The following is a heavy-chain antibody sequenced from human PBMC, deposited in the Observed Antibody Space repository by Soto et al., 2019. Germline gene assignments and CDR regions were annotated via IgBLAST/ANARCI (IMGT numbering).Heavy chain of an antibody. Sequence: EVQLVESGGGLVKPGGSLRLSCAASGFTFSNAWMSWVRQAPGKGLEWVGHIIRNINGGTTVYAAPVKGRFAISRDDSKNTVYLQINSLKTEDTAVYYCTIYRLGEWYYYYGMDVWGQGTTVNVSS. J-gene: IGHJ6*02. CDR3: TIYRLGEWYYYYGMDV. CDR1: GFTFSNAW. D-gene: IGHD3-10*01. CDR2: IIRNINGGTT. V-gene: IGHV3-15*01.